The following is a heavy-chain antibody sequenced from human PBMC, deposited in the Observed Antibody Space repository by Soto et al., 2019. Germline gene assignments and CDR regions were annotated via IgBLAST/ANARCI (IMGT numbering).Heavy chain of an antibody. CDR2: IYYSGST. V-gene: IGHV4-59*01. Sequence: SETLSLTCTVSGGSISSYYWSWIRQPPGKGLEWIGYIYYSGSTNYNPSLKSRVTISVDTSKNQFSLKLSSVTAADTAVYYCARGYFEIWFGDALYYFDYWGQGTLVTVSS. CDR3: ARGYFEIWFGDALYYFDY. CDR1: GGSISSYY. D-gene: IGHD3-10*01. J-gene: IGHJ4*02.